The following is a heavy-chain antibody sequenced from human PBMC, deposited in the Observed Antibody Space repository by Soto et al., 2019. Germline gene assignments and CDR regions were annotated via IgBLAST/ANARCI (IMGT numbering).Heavy chain of an antibody. J-gene: IGHJ5*02. CDR2: IWYDGSNK. Sequence: LRLSCAASGFTFSSYGMHWVRQAPGKGLEWVAVIWYDGSNKYYADSVKGRFTISRDNSKNTLYLQMNSLRAEDTAVYYCARDRGKQQLARKGDNWLDPWGQGTLVTVSS. V-gene: IGHV3-33*01. D-gene: IGHD6-13*01. CDR3: ARDRGKQQLARKGDNWLDP. CDR1: GFTFSSYG.